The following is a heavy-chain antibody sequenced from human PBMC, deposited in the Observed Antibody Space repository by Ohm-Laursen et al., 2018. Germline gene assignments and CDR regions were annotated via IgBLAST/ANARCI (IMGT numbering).Heavy chain of an antibody. CDR3: ARGGRGYCSGGSCYWFDP. V-gene: IGHV1-18*01. CDR1: GYTFTSYG. J-gene: IGHJ5*02. CDR2: ISAYNGNT. D-gene: IGHD2-15*01. Sequence: SVKVSCNASGYTFTSYGISWVRQAPGQGLEWMGWISAYNGNTNYAQKLQGRVTMTTDTSTSTAYMELRSLRSDDTAVYYCARGGRGYCSGGSCYWFDPWGQGTLVTVSS.